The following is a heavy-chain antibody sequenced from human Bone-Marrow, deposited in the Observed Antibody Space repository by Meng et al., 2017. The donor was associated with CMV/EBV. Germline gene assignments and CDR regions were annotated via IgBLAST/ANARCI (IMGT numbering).Heavy chain of an antibody. D-gene: IGHD2-21*01. CDR2: ISYDGSNR. CDR1: GFPFSSYT. Sequence: GESLKISCAASGFPFSSYTMHWVRQAPGKGLEWVAIISYDGSNRNYADSVKGRFTVSRDNSNNTLYLQMNSLRVEDTAVYYCAKVWAHNHIGGMDVWGQGTTVTVSS. CDR3: AKVWAHNHIGGMDV. J-gene: IGHJ6*02. V-gene: IGHV3-30*04.